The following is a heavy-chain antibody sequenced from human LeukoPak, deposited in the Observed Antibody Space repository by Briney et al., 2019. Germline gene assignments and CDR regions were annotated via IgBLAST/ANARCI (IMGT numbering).Heavy chain of an antibody. Sequence: GGSLRLSCAASGFTFSSYGMHWVRQAPGKGLEWVSYISSGSSTIYYADSVKGRFTISRDNAKNSLYMQMNSLRDEDTAVYYCARWYYGMDVWGQGTTVTVSS. J-gene: IGHJ6*02. CDR1: GFTFSSYG. CDR3: ARWYYGMDV. V-gene: IGHV3-48*02. CDR2: ISSGSSTI.